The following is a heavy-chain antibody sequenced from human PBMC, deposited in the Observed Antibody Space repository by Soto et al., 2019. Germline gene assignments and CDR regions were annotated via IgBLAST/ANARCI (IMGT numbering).Heavy chain of an antibody. CDR2: IIPIFGTA. J-gene: IGHJ4*02. D-gene: IGHD1-26*01. CDR1: GGTFSSYA. CDR3: ASWYSGSYFLWYFDY. Sequence: QVQLVQSGAEVKKPGSSVKVSCKASGGTFSSYAISWVRQAPGQGLEWMGGIIPIFGTANYAQKFQVRVTITADESTSTAYMELSSLRSEDTAVYYCASWYSGSYFLWYFDYWGQGTLVTVSS. V-gene: IGHV1-69*12.